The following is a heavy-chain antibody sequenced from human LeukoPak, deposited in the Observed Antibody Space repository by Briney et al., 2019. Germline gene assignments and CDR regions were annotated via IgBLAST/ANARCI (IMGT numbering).Heavy chain of an antibody. CDR2: INPSGGST. J-gene: IGHJ4*02. V-gene: IGHV1-46*01. CDR3: ARDGYDSVYFDY. D-gene: IGHD5-12*01. CDR1: GYTFSSYY. Sequence: ASVKVSCKASGYTFSSYYMHWVRQAPGQGLEWMGIINPSGGSTSYAQKFQGRITMTRDTSTSTVYMELSSLRSEDTAVYYCARDGYDSVYFDYWGQGTLVTVSS.